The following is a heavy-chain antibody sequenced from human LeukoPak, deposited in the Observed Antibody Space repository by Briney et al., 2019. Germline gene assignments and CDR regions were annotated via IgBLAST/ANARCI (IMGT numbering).Heavy chain of an antibody. CDR2: IYSGGIT. Sequence: GGSLRLSCAASGFTVSSNYMSWVRQAPGKGLEWVSLIYSGGITHYADSVKGRFTISRDNSKNTLYLQMNSLRAEDTAVYYCARENYYYDSGSYYTGHFDYWGQGTLVTVSS. CDR1: GFTVSSNY. D-gene: IGHD3-22*01. V-gene: IGHV3-66*01. CDR3: ARENYYYDSGSYYTGHFDY. J-gene: IGHJ4*02.